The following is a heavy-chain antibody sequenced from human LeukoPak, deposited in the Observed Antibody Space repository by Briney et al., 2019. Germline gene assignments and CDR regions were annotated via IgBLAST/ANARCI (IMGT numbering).Heavy chain of an antibody. V-gene: IGHV3-48*01. CDR1: GFTFSSYS. CDR3: ASFQLVPL. J-gene: IGHJ4*02. CDR2: ISSSSSTI. D-gene: IGHD6-6*01. Sequence: GGSLRLSCAASGFTFSSYSMNWVRQAPGKGLEWVSYISSSSSTIYYADSVKGRFTISRDNAKNPLYLQMNSLRAEDTAVYYCASFQLVPLWGQGTLVTVSS.